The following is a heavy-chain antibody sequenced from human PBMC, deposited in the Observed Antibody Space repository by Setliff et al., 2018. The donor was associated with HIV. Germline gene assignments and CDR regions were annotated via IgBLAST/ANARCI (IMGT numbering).Heavy chain of an antibody. CDR2: IQYDESNK. J-gene: IGHJ6*03. V-gene: IGHV3-30*02. CDR1: GLTFSRYG. D-gene: IGHD1-20*01. CDR3: AKSFNSGPTNWNIDV. Sequence: PGGSLRLSCAVSGLTFSRYGFHWVRQVPGKGLDWVTFIQYDESNKYYGDSVRGRFTIPRDNSKNTLYLQMNSLRSEDTAVYFCAKSFNSGPTNWNIDVWGTGTTVTVSS.